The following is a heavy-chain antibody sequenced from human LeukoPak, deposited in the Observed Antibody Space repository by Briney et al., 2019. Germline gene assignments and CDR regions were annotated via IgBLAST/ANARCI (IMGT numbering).Heavy chain of an antibody. D-gene: IGHD7-27*01. CDR3: ARSNPDWGSGHYFDY. V-gene: IGHV4-39*07. CDR1: GGSISSSSYY. Sequence: SETLSLTCTVSGGSISSSSYYWGWIRQPPGKGLEWIGSIYYSGSTYYNPSLKSRVTISVDTSKNQFSLKLSSVTAADTAVYYCARSNPDWGSGHYFDYWGQGTLVTVSS. J-gene: IGHJ4*02. CDR2: IYYSGST.